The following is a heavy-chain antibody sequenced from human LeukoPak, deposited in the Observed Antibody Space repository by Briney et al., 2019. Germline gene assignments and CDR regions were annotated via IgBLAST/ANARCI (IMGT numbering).Heavy chain of an antibody. CDR2: IKQDGSEK. J-gene: IGHJ4*02. CDR3: ARDWSGYGSGSYPSDY. D-gene: IGHD3-10*01. V-gene: IGHV3-7*01. CDR1: GFTFSSYW. Sequence: GGSLRLSCAASGFTFSSYWMSWVRQAPGKGLEWVANIKQDGSEKYYVDSVKGRFTISRDNAKNSLYLQMNSLRAEDTAVYYCARDWSGYGSGSYPSDYWGQGTLVTVSS.